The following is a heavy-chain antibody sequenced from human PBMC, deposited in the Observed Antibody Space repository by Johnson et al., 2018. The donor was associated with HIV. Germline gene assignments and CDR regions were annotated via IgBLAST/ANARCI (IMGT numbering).Heavy chain of an antibody. D-gene: IGHD3-10*02. J-gene: IGHJ3*02. V-gene: IGHV3-20*04. Sequence: VQLVESGGGVVRPGGSLRLSCAASGFTFDDYGMSWVRQPPGKGLEWVSGINWNAGSTGYADSVKGRFTISRDNAKNSLNLQMNSLRAEDTALDYCARDGMFGNLHAFDIWGQGTMVTVSS. CDR3: ARDGMFGNLHAFDI. CDR2: INWNAGST. CDR1: GFTFDDYG.